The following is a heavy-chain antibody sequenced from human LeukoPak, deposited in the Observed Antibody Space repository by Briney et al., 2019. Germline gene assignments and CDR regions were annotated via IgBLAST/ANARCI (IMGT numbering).Heavy chain of an antibody. D-gene: IGHD6-19*01. Sequence: GASVKVSCKASGGTFSSYAISWVRQAPGQGLEWMGGIIPIFGTANYAQKFQGRVTITTDESTSTAYMELSSLRSEDTAVCYCAKGYSSGWHNWFDPWGQGTLVTVSS. CDR3: AKGYSSGWHNWFDP. V-gene: IGHV1-69*05. CDR1: GGTFSSYA. J-gene: IGHJ5*02. CDR2: IIPIFGTA.